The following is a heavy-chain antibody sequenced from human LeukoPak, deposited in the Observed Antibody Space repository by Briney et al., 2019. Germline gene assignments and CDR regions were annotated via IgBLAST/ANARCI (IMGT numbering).Heavy chain of an antibody. V-gene: IGHV1-8*02. Sequence: GASVKVSCKASGYTFTSYDINWVRQATGQGLEWMGWMNPNSGNTGYAQKFQGRVTMTRDTSISTAYMELSRLRSDDTAVYYCARGLRYFDWLLSTVMDYWGQGTLVTVSS. D-gene: IGHD3-9*01. J-gene: IGHJ4*02. CDR1: GYTFTSYD. CDR2: MNPNSGNT. CDR3: ARGLRYFDWLLSTVMDY.